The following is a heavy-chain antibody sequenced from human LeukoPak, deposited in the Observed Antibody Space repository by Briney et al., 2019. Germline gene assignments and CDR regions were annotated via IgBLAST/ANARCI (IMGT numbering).Heavy chain of an antibody. Sequence: GGSLRLSCAASGFTFSSYAMSWVRQAPGKGLEWVSAISGSGGSAYYADSVKGRFTISRDNSKNTLYLQMNSLRAEDTAVYYCAKDKHDYGDYEDYWGQGTLVTVSS. D-gene: IGHD4-17*01. V-gene: IGHV3-23*01. CDR1: GFTFSSYA. CDR2: ISGSGGSA. CDR3: AKDKHDYGDYEDY. J-gene: IGHJ4*02.